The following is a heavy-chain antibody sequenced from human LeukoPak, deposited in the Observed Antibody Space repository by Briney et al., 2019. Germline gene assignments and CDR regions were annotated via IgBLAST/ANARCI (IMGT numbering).Heavy chain of an antibody. CDR1: GGSFSGYY. Sequence: SETLSLTCAVYGGSFSGYYWSWIRQPPGKGLEWIGEINHSGSTNYNPSLKSRVTISVDTSKNQFSLKLSSVTAADTAVYYCARGNPPYIYGSESSYLYYFDYWGQGTLVTVSS. CDR2: INHSGST. D-gene: IGHD3-10*01. CDR3: ARGNPPYIYGSESSYLYYFDY. J-gene: IGHJ4*02. V-gene: IGHV4-34*01.